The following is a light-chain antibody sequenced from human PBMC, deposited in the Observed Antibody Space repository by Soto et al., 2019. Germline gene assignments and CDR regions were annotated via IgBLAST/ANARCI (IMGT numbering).Light chain of an antibody. CDR3: SSYAGSNNYV. Sequence: VLTQPPSASGSPGQSVTISCTGTSSDVGGYNYVSWYQQHPGKAPKLMIYEVSKRPSGVPDRFSGSKSGNTASLTVSGLQAEDEADYYCSSYAGSNNYVFGTGTKLTVL. CDR1: SSDVGGYNY. CDR2: EVS. J-gene: IGLJ1*01. V-gene: IGLV2-8*01.